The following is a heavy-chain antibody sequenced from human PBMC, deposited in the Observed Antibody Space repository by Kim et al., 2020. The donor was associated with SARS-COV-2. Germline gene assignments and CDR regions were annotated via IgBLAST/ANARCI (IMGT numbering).Heavy chain of an antibody. CDR2: INGDGSTT. Sequence: GGSLRLSCAASGFTFSSYWMHWVRQAPGKGLVWVSRINGDGSTTTYADSVKGRFTISRDNAKNTLYLQMNSLRAEDTAVYYCATGSYFSAFDICGQGTMV. D-gene: IGHD1-26*01. CDR3: ATGSYFSAFDI. V-gene: IGHV3-74*01. J-gene: IGHJ3*02. CDR1: GFTFSSYW.